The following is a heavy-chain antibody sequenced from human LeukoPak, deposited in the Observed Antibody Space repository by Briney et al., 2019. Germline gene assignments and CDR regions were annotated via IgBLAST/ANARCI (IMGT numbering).Heavy chain of an antibody. CDR1: GDSLNSGGYY. CDR3: ARSRYCSGGNCYSNNALDI. CDR2: IYHTGGT. D-gene: IGHD2-15*01. J-gene: IGHJ3*02. Sequence: SETLSLTCSVSGDSLNSGGYYWSWIRQHPGKGLEYIGYIYHTGGTYYNPSLKSRVTISVDTSNNQFSLKLTSVSAADTAVYYCARSRYCSGGNCYSNNALDIWGQGTVVTVSS. V-gene: IGHV4-31*03.